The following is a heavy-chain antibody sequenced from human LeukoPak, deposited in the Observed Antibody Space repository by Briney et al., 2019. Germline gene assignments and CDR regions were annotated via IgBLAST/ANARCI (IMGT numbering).Heavy chain of an antibody. D-gene: IGHD5-18*01. CDR3: AKARLPFDY. J-gene: IGHJ4*02. CDR1: GFTFGSPW. V-gene: IGHV3-23*01. CDR2: ISGSGGST. Sequence: GGSLRLSCAASGFTFGSPWMHWVRQAPGKGLEWVSAISGSGGSTYYADSVKGRFTISRDNSKNTLYLQMNSLRAEDTAVYYCAKARLPFDYWGQGTLVTVSS.